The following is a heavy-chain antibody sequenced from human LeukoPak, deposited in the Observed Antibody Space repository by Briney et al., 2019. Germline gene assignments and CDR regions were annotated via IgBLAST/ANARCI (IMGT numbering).Heavy chain of an antibody. CDR1: GGSIGYCY. CDR2: IYYSGNT. CDR3: AKGDTAIVSYFDY. D-gene: IGHD5-18*01. Sequence: SETLSLTCTVSGGSIGYCYWSWIRQSPGKGLEWIGCIYYSGNTRYNPSLKSRVTISIDTSKNQFSLKLSSMTAADTAVYYCAKGDTAIVSYFDYWGQGSLVTVS. V-gene: IGHV4-59*01. J-gene: IGHJ4*02.